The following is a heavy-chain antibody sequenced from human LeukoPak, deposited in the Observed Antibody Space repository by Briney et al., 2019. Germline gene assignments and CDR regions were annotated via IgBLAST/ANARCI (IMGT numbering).Heavy chain of an antibody. V-gene: IGHV4-34*01. CDR2: INHSGST. D-gene: IGHD6-13*01. CDR1: GGSFSGYY. CDR3: ARARPRAIFSSWYNWFDP. Sequence: SETLSLTCAVYGGSFSGYYWSWIRQPPGKGLEWIGEINHSGSTNYNPSLKSRVTISVDTSKNQFSLKLSSVTAADTAAYYCARARPRAIFSSWYNWFDPWGQGTLVTVSS. J-gene: IGHJ5*02.